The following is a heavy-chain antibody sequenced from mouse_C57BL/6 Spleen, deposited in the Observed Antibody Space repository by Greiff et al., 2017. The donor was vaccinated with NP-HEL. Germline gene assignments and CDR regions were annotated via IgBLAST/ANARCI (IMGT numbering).Heavy chain of an antibody. CDR1: GYSFTSYY. CDR3: VYGNYEAWFAY. CDR2: IYPGSGNT. Sequence: VQLQQSGPELVKPGASVKISCKASGYSFTSYYIHWVKQRPGQGLEWIGWIYPGSGNTKYNEKFKGKATLTADTSSSTAYMQLSSLTSEDSAVYYCVYGNYEAWFAYWGQGTLVTVSA. D-gene: IGHD2-1*01. V-gene: IGHV1-66*01. J-gene: IGHJ3*01.